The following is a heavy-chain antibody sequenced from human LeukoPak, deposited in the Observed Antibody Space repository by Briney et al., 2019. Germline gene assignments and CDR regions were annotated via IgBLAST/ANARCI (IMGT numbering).Heavy chain of an antibody. D-gene: IGHD4-23*01. J-gene: IGHJ4*02. CDR2: IYYSGTT. V-gene: IGHV4-59*08. CDR1: GGSISGYY. CDR3: ARHHNGGTHPLDH. Sequence: ETLSLTCTVSGGSISGYYWSWIRQPPGKGLEWIAYIYYSGTTNYNPSLKSRVTISVDTSKNQFSLKLSSVTAADTAVYYCARHHNGGTHPLDHWGQGTLVTVSS.